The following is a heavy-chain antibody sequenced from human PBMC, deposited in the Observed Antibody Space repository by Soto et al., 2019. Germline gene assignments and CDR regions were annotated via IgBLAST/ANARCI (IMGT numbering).Heavy chain of an antibody. CDR1: GGTFSSYT. Sequence: GASVKVSCKASGGTFSSYTISWLRPAPAQGIEWMGRIIPILGIANYAQKFQGRVTITADKSTRTAYMELSSQRSEDTAVYYYSRSGCDYCNWFASWGQGTLVTVSS. V-gene: IGHV1-69*02. D-gene: IGHD5-12*01. CDR3: SRSGCDYCNWFAS. J-gene: IGHJ5*01. CDR2: IIPILGIA.